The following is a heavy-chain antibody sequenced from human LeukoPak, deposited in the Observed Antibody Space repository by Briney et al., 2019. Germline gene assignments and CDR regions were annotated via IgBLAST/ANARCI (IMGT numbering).Heavy chain of an antibody. D-gene: IGHD6-13*01. V-gene: IGHV4-34*01. CDR3: ARGRSRIAAAGKPFDY. CDR1: GGSFSGYY. CDR2: INHSGST. Sequence: ASETLSLTCAVYGGSFSGYYWSWIRQPPGKGLEWIGEINHSGSTNYNPSLKSRVTISVDTSKNQFSLKLSSVTAADTAVYYCARGRSRIAAAGKPFDYWGQGTLVTVSS. J-gene: IGHJ4*02.